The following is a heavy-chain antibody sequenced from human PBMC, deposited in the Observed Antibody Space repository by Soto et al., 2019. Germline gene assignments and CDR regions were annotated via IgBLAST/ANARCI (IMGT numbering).Heavy chain of an antibody. J-gene: IGHJ3*02. CDR3: ARRPPRKYYDFWSGYSPDALDI. Sequence: ASVKVSCKASGCTFTSYGISWVRQAPGQGLEWMGWMSVYNGNTNYAQKLQGGVTMTTETSTSTAYMERRSLRSDDTAVYYCARRPPRKYYDFWSGYSPDALDIWAQGTMVPVSS. CDR2: MSVYNGNT. V-gene: IGHV1-18*01. D-gene: IGHD3-3*01. CDR1: GCTFTSYG.